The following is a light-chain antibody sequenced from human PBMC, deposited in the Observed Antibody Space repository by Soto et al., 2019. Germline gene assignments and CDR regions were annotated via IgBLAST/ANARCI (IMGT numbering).Light chain of an antibody. CDR3: QQYNRLVT. CDR1: QSISGW. V-gene: IGKV1-5*03. J-gene: IGKJ3*01. Sequence: DIQMTQSPSTLSASVGERVTITCRASQSISGWLAWSQQKPGKAPKLLIYKASSLESGVPSRFSGSGSGTEFTLTISSLQPDDFANYYCQQYNRLVTFGPGTKVDIK. CDR2: KAS.